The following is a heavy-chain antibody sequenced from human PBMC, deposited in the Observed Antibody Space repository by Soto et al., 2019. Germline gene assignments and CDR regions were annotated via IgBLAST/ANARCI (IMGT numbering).Heavy chain of an antibody. CDR2: IYWTDDK. V-gene: IGHV2-5*01. Sequence: QITLKESGPTLVKPTQTLTLTCTFSGFSLNTSGVGVGWVRQTPGRALEWLAVIYWTDDKRYSPSLKSRLSITKDTSKNQVVLKMISMDPMDTYIFFCAHKLPVTTSAFELWGQGTMVTVSS. CDR1: GFSLNTSGVG. CDR3: AHKLPVTTSAFEL. D-gene: IGHD4-17*01. J-gene: IGHJ3*01.